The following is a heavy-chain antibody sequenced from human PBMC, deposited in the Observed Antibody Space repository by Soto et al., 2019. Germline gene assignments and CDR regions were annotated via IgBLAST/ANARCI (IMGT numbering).Heavy chain of an antibody. CDR3: ARILLAARMYSSSVRASYGMDV. J-gene: IGHJ6*02. CDR2: ISGSGGSR. Sequence: GGSLRLSCAASGLTFNSYAMSWVRQAPGKGLEWVSVISGSGGSRYYADSVKGRFTISRDNSKNQVVLTMPNMDPVDTATYYCARILLAARMYSSSVRASYGMDVWGQGTTVTVSS. V-gene: IGHV3-23*01. D-gene: IGHD6-13*01. CDR1: GLTFNSYA.